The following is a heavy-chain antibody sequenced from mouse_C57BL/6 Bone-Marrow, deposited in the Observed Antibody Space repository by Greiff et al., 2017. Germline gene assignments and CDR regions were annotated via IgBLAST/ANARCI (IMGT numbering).Heavy chain of an antibody. V-gene: IGHV1-81*01. Sequence: QVQLQQSGAELARPGASVKLSCKASGYTFTSYGISWVKQRTGQGLEWIGEIYPRSGNTYYNEKFKGKATLTADKSSSTAYMELRSLTSEDSAVYFCARRGPYYSNYGYAMDYWGQGTSVTVSS. CDR2: IYPRSGNT. CDR1: GYTFTSYG. D-gene: IGHD2-5*01. CDR3: ARRGPYYSNYGYAMDY. J-gene: IGHJ4*01.